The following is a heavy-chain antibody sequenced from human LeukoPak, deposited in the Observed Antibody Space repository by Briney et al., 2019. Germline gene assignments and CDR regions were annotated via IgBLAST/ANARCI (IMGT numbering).Heavy chain of an antibody. CDR3: ARVGGPDGYNYSY. J-gene: IGHJ4*02. CDR2: IYYSGST. D-gene: IGHD5-24*01. V-gene: IGHV4-59*01. CDR1: GGSISSYY. Sequence: SETLSLTCTVSGGSISSYYWSRIRQPPGKGLEWIGYIYYSGSTNYNPSLKSRVTISVDTSKNQFSLKLSSVTAADTAVYYCARVGGPDGYNYSYWGQGTLVTVSS.